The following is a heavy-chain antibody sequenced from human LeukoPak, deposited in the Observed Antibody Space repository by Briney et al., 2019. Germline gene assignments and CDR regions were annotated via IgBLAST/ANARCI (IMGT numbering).Heavy chain of an antibody. D-gene: IGHD6-13*01. CDR1: GGSISSYY. CDR3: ARGVYIAAAQYGY. J-gene: IGHJ4*02. Sequence: SETLSLTCAVSGGSISSYYWSWIRQPPGKGLEWIGYIYYSGTTNYNPSLKSRVTISVDTSKDQFSLKLSSVTAADTAVYYCARGVYIAAAQYGYWGQGTLVTVSS. CDR2: IYYSGTT. V-gene: IGHV4-59*01.